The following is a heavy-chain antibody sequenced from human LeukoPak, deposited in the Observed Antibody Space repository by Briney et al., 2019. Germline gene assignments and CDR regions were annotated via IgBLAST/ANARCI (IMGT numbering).Heavy chain of an antibody. D-gene: IGHD6-13*01. J-gene: IGHJ5*02. Sequence: ASVKVSCKASGGTFSSYAISWVRQAPGQGLEWMGWISPYNDKRNYGQNFQGRVTMTTDTSTSTAYMELRSLRSDDTAVYYCARDRWNIAAPGTRDNWLDPWGQGTLVTVSS. V-gene: IGHV1-18*01. CDR3: ARDRWNIAAPGTRDNWLDP. CDR2: ISPYNDKR. CDR1: GGTFSSYA.